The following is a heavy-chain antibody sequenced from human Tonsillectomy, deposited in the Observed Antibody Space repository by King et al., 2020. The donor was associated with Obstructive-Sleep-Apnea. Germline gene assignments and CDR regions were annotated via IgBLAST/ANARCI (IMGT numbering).Heavy chain of an antibody. V-gene: IGHV2-5*01. CDR1: GFSLNTSGVG. CDR2: FYGNDDK. J-gene: IGHJ4*02. D-gene: IGHD3-10*01. Sequence: TLKESGPTLVKPTQTLTLTCTFSGFSLNTSGVGVAWIRQAPGKAPECLALFYGNDDKRYSPFLKSRLTITKDTSKNQVVLTMTNMDPVDTATYYYAHSPVIFYYGPGNDYFPDSWGQGTLVAVSS. CDR3: AHSPVIFYYGPGNDYFPDS.